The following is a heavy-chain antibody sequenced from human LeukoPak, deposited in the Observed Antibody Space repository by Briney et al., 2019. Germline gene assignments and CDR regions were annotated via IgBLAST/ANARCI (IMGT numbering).Heavy chain of an antibody. Sequence: HEASVNVSCTASGYTFTSYGISWVRQAPGQGLEWMGWISAYNGNTNYAQKLQGRVTMTRDMSTSTVYMELSSLRSEDTAVYYCASLAGGNSESSDAFDIWGQGTMVTVSS. CDR2: ISAYNGNT. J-gene: IGHJ3*02. D-gene: IGHD4-23*01. CDR3: ASLAGGNSESSDAFDI. V-gene: IGHV1-18*01. CDR1: GYTFTSYG.